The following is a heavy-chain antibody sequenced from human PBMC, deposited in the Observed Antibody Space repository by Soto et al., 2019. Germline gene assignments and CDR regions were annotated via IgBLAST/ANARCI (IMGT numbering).Heavy chain of an antibody. J-gene: IGHJ1*01. Sequence: PGGSLRLSCAASGFTFSSYGMHWVRQAPGKGLEWVAVISYDGSNKYYADSVKGRFTISRDNSKNTLYLQMNSLRAEDTAVYYCAKGDGLIGVVVAAKAEYFQHWGQGTLVTVSS. CDR2: ISYDGSNK. D-gene: IGHD2-15*01. V-gene: IGHV3-30*18. CDR1: GFTFSSYG. CDR3: AKGDGLIGVVVAAKAEYFQH.